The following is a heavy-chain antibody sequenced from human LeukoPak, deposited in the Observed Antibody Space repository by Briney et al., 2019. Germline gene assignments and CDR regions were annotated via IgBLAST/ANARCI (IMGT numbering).Heavy chain of an antibody. CDR2: ISYDGSNK. CDR1: GFTFSSYG. CDR3: AREDGDYWKRTDYYGMDV. V-gene: IGHV3-30*03. Sequence: GRSLRLSCAASGFTFSSYGMHWVRQAPGKGLEWVAVISYDGSNKYYADSVKGRFTISRDNSKNTLYLQMNSLRAEDTAVYYCAREDGDYWKRTDYYGMDVWGQGTTVTVSS. J-gene: IGHJ6*02. D-gene: IGHD4-17*01.